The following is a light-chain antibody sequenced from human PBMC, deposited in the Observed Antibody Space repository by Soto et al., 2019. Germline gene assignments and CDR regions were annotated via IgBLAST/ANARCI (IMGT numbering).Light chain of an antibody. CDR1: QSIYNY. J-gene: IGKJ2*01. Sequence: DIQMTQSPSSLSASVGDRVTITCRASQSIYNYLNWYQQKPGKAPKLLIYAASSLQSGVQSRFSGSGSGTDFTLTISSLQPEDCATYDCQQGYSTPVTFGQGTKLEIK. V-gene: IGKV1-39*01. CDR2: AAS. CDR3: QQGYSTPVT.